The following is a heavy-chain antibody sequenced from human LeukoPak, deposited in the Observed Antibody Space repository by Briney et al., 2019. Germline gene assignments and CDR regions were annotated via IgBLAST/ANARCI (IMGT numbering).Heavy chain of an antibody. J-gene: IGHJ4*02. CDR1: GFTFSDYY. CDR2: ISSSSSYT. D-gene: IGHD1-26*01. V-gene: IGHV3-11*06. CDR3: ARDSGWSGSYYFDY. Sequence: PGGSLRLSCAASGFTFSDYYMSWIRQAPGKGLEWVSYISSSSSYTNYADSVKGRFTISRDNAKNSLYLQMNSLRAEDTAVYYCARDSGWSGSYYFDYWGQGTLVTVSS.